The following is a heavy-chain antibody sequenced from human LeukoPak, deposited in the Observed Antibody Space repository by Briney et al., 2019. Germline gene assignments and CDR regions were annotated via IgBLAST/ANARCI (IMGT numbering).Heavy chain of an antibody. D-gene: IGHD4-17*01. CDR1: GGSISSSSYY. J-gene: IGHJ4*02. Sequence: SETLSLTCTVSGGSISSSSYYWGWIRQPPGKGLEWIGSTYYSGSTYYNPSLKSRVTISVDTSKSQFSLKLSSVTAADTAVYYCASPAVTTYLIDYWGQGTLVTVSS. CDR3: ASPAVTTYLIDY. V-gene: IGHV4-39*01. CDR2: TYYSGST.